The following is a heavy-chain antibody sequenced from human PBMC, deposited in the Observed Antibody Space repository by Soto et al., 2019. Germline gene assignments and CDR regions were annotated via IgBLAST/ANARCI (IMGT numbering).Heavy chain of an antibody. Sequence: EVQLLESGGGLVQPGGSLRLSCAASGFTFSSYAMSWVRQAPGKGLEWVSAISGSGGSTYYADSVKGRFTISRDNSKNTLYLQMNSLRAEDTAVYYCAKVFKGYTHYYYYGMDVWGQGTTVTVSS. CDR1: GFTFSSYA. V-gene: IGHV3-23*01. CDR3: AKVFKGYTHYYYYGMDV. J-gene: IGHJ6*02. CDR2: ISGSGGST. D-gene: IGHD2-2*02.